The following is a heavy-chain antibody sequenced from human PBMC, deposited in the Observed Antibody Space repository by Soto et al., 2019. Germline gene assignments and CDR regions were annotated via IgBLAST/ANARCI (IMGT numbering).Heavy chain of an antibody. CDR2: ISAYNGNT. D-gene: IGHD3-22*01. CDR3: ARDRAIQYYYDSSGSWFDP. J-gene: IGHJ5*02. CDR1: GYTFTSYC. Sequence: ASVKVSCKASGYTFTSYCISWVRQAPGQGLEWMGWISAYNGNTNYAQKLQGRVTMTTDTSTSTAYMELRSLRSDDTAVYYCARDRAIQYYYDSSGSWFDPWGQGTLVTVSS. V-gene: IGHV1-18*01.